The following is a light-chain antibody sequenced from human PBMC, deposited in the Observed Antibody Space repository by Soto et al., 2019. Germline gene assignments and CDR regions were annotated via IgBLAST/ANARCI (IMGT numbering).Light chain of an antibody. CDR1: QDISGR. J-gene: IGKJ4*01. CDR3: QQADSFPLT. CDR2: AAS. V-gene: IGKV1D-12*01. Sequence: DIQMTQSPSFVSASVGDRVIITCLASQDISGRLAWYQQKPGEAPRLLIYAASKLQRGVPSRFSGSYSGTDFTLTVSDLQPEDFATYYCQQADSFPLTFGGRTKVEIK.